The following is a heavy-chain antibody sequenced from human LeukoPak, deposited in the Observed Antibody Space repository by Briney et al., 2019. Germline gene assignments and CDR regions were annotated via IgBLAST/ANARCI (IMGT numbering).Heavy chain of an antibody. CDR3: ARDRPGMDV. J-gene: IGHJ6*02. Sequence: GALRLSCAASGFTLSSYWMSWVRQAPGKGLEWVANIKQDGSEKYYVDSVKGRFTISRDNAKNSLYLQVNSLRAEDTAVYYCARDRPGMDVWGQGTTVTVSS. CDR1: GFTLSSYW. V-gene: IGHV3-7*01. CDR2: IKQDGSEK.